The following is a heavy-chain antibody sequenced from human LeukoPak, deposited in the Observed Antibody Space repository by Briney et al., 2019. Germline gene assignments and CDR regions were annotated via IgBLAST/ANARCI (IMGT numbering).Heavy chain of an antibody. Sequence: GGSLRLSCAASGFTVSSNYMSWVRQAPGKGLEWVSVIYSGGETNYADSVKGRFTISRDNSKNTLYLQMNTLRAEDTAVHYCARASGYSGYDPFDYWGQGTLVTVSS. CDR3: ARASGYSGYDPFDY. CDR2: IYSGGET. J-gene: IGHJ4*02. D-gene: IGHD5-12*01. V-gene: IGHV3-53*01. CDR1: GFTVSSNY.